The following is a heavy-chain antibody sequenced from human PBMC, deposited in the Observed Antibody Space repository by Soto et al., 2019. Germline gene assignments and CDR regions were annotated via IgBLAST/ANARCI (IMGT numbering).Heavy chain of an antibody. J-gene: IGHJ4*02. D-gene: IGHD6-13*01. CDR1: GDSIRSYY. Sequence: SETLSLTCTVSGDSIRSYYWSWIRQPPGKGLEWIGYIYYGGSPKYNPSLESRVTISVDASENQFSLKLSSLTAADTAVYYCARQGSIWSYFDYWGLGTLVTVSS. V-gene: IGHV4-59*08. CDR2: IYYGGSP. CDR3: ARQGSIWSYFDY.